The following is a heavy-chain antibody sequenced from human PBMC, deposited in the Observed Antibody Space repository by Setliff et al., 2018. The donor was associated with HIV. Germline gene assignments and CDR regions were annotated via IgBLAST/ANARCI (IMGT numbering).Heavy chain of an antibody. CDR3: AKDRSGSYRTFDY. CDR1: GGSISSRDYY. J-gene: IGHJ4*02. CDR2: MSYSGSA. V-gene: IGHV4-39*07. D-gene: IGHD1-26*01. Sequence: SETLSLTCTVSGGSISSRDYYWGWIRQPPGKGLEWIGSMSYSGSAYYNPSLKSRLTISIDTSKNQFSLELNSVTAADTAVYYCAKDRSGSYRTFDYWGPGILVTVSS.